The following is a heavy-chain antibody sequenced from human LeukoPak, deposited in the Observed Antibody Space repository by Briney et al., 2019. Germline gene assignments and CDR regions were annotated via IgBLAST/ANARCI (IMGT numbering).Heavy chain of an antibody. J-gene: IGHJ6*02. V-gene: IGHV3-30-3*01. CDR2: ISYDGSNK. Sequence: GRSLRLSCAASGCTFSSYAMHWVRQAPGKGLEWVAVISYDGSNKYYADSVKGRFTISRDNSKNTLYLQMNSLRAEDTAVYYCARDPVTATVGYYGMDVWGQGTTVTVSS. D-gene: IGHD4-11*01. CDR1: GCTFSSYA. CDR3: ARDPVTATVGYYGMDV.